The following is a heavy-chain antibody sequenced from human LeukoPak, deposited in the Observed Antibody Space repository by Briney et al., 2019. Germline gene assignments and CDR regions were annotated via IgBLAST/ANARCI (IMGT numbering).Heavy chain of an antibody. V-gene: IGHV3-23*01. J-gene: IGHJ4*02. Sequence: PGGSLRLSCAASGFTFSSYAMSWVRQAPGKGLEWVSAISGSGGSTYYADSVKGRFTISRDNSKNTLYLQMNSRRAEHTEVYYRGKGGRWLQLEGFEYWGQGTLVTVPS. CDR2: ISGSGGST. CDR1: GFTFSSYA. D-gene: IGHD5-24*01. CDR3: GKGGRWLQLEGFEY.